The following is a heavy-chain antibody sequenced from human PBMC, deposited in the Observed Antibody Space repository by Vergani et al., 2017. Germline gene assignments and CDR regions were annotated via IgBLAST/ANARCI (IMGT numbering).Heavy chain of an antibody. J-gene: IGHJ5*01. CDR3: AKGGLNYCFDS. CDR2: INQDGSEK. Sequence: EVQLVESGGGLVQPGGSLRLSCAASGFIFSHYWMSWVRQAPGKGLEWVANINQDGSEKYYVDSVKGRFTISRDNAKNSLYLQMNSLRAEDTALYYCAKGGLNYCFDSWGQGTLVIVS. V-gene: IGHV3-7*01. CDR1: GFIFSHYW. D-gene: IGHD2-15*01.